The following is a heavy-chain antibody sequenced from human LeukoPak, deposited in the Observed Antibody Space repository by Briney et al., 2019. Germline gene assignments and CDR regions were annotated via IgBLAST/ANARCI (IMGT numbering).Heavy chain of an antibody. V-gene: IGHV3-21*01. CDR3: ARPYCSSASCYGVDV. Sequence: RGSLRLSCAASGFSFSSYSMNWGGHAPGKGVERVSCISSTSSYIYYADSVKGRFTISRDNAKNSLFLQMNSLRAEDTAVYYCARPYCSSASCYGVDVWGKGTTVTVSS. CDR1: GFSFSSYS. J-gene: IGHJ6*04. D-gene: IGHD2-2*01. CDR2: ISSTSSYI.